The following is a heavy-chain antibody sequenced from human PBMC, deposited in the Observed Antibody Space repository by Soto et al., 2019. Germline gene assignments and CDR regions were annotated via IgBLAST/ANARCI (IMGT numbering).Heavy chain of an antibody. CDR3: ARESEDPTSNFDY. J-gene: IGHJ4*02. Sequence: GGSLRLSCAASGFIFTDAWMSWVRQAPGKGLEWVSSISSTTNYIYYGDSMKGRFTISRDNAKNSLYLEMNSLRAEDTAVYYCARESEDPTSNFDYWGQGTLVTVSS. CDR2: ISSTTNYI. V-gene: IGHV3-21*06. CDR1: GFIFTDAW.